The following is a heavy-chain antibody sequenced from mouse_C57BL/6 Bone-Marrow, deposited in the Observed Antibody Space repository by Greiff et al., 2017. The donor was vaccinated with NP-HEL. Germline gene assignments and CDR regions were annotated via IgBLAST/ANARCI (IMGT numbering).Heavy chain of an antibody. Sequence: QVQLQQSGPGLVAPSQSLSITCTVSGFSLTSYGVDWVRQSPGKGLEWLGVIWGVGSTNYNSALKSRLSISKDNSKSHVSLKMNSLQTDDTAMYYCASRGIYYDYDRGCYYAMDDWGQGTSVTVSS. V-gene: IGHV2-6*01. D-gene: IGHD2-4*01. J-gene: IGHJ4*01. CDR2: IWGVGST. CDR3: ASRGIYYDYDRGCYYAMDD. CDR1: GFSLTSYG.